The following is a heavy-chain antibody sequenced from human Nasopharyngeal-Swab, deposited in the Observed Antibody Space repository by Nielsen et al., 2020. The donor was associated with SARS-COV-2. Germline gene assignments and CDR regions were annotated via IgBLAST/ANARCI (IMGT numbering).Heavy chain of an antibody. D-gene: IGHD1-26*01. Sequence: GGSLRLSCMGSGYSFTSYWIGWVRQMPGKGLEWMGIIYPGDSDTRYSPSFQGQVTISADKSISTAYLQWSSLKASDTAMYYCARQSGSYYDIADAFDIWGQGTMVTVSS. J-gene: IGHJ3*02. V-gene: IGHV5-51*01. CDR1: GYSFTSYW. CDR2: IYPGDSDT. CDR3: ARQSGSYYDIADAFDI.